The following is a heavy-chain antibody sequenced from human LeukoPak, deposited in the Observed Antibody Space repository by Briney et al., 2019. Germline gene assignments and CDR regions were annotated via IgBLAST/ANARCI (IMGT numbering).Heavy chain of an antibody. V-gene: IGHV4-59*01. CDR3: ARARTFSGSSISDY. CDR1: GGSISSYY. CDR2: IYYSGST. J-gene: IGHJ4*02. Sequence: SETLSLTCTVSGGSISSYYWSWIRQPPGKGLEWIGYIYYSGSTHYNPSLRSRVTISVDTSRNQFSLELSSVTAADTAVYYCARARTFSGSSISDYWGQGTLVTVSS. D-gene: IGHD1-26*01.